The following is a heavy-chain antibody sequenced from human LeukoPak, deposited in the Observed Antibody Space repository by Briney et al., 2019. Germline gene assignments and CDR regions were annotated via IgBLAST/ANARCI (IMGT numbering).Heavy chain of an antibody. J-gene: IGHJ4*02. CDR3: AKRREGVAASFDY. V-gene: IGHV3-23*01. D-gene: IGHD6-19*01. CDR2: LTGSGDST. CDR1: GFTFSSYA. Sequence: GGSLGLSCAASGFTFSSYAMSWVRQAPGKGLEWVSGLTGSGDSTYYADSVKGRFTISRDNSKNTVYLQMNSLRVEDTAVYYCAKRREGVAASFDYWGQGTLVTVSS.